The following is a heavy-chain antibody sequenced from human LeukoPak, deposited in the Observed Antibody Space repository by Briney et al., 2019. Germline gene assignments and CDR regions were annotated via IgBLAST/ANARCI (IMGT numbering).Heavy chain of an antibody. CDR2: IFYSGTT. CDR3: ARGGSAAKYDLDS. Sequence: SETLSLTCTVSNDSISPLYWGWIRQPPGKGLEFIGYIFYSGTTNFNPSLKSRVTLSVDTSKNQFSLRLNSVTAADAAVYYCARGGSAAKYDLDSWGQGTLVTVSS. J-gene: IGHJ4*02. D-gene: IGHD6-13*01. V-gene: IGHV4-59*11. CDR1: NDSISPLY.